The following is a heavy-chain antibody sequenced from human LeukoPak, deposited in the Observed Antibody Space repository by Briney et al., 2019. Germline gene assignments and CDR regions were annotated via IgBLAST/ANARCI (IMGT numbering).Heavy chain of an antibody. CDR3: ARVNSGSYYEFDS. D-gene: IGHD1-26*01. V-gene: IGHV4-59*01. Sequence: PSETLSLTCTVSGGSISSSYWSWLRQPPGKGLEWLGYIYYSGSTNYNPSLRSRVTISVDTSKNQFSLNLTSVAAADTAVYYCARVNSGSYYEFDSWGQGTPVIVSS. CDR2: IYYSGST. J-gene: IGHJ4*02. CDR1: GGSISSSY.